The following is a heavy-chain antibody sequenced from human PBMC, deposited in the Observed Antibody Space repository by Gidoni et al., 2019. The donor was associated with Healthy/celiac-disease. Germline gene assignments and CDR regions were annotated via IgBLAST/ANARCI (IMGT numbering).Heavy chain of an antibody. Sequence: LPLQESGPGLVEPSETLSLPCTCSCCPIRSSSYYWGWIRQPPGKGLEWIGSIYYSGSTYYNPSLKSRVTISVDTSKNQFSLKLSSVTAADTAVYYCAGYYGSGSYYILNYFDYWGQGTLVTVSS. V-gene: IGHV4-39*01. J-gene: IGHJ4*02. CDR3: AGYYGSGSYYILNYFDY. CDR2: IYYSGST. CDR1: CCPIRSSSYY. D-gene: IGHD3-10*01.